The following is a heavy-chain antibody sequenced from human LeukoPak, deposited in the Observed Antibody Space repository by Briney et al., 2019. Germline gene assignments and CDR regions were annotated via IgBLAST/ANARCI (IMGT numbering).Heavy chain of an antibody. CDR2: VSSDGSNK. D-gene: IGHD3-3*01. Sequence: GGSLRLSCTVSGFTFSSYAFHWVRQAPGKGLEWVALVSSDGSNKYYADSVKGRFTISRDNSKNTLYLHMNVLTTEDTAVFYCARDQPDFWSEYFRLFFDYWGQGTLVTVSS. V-gene: IGHV3-30-3*01. CDR3: ARDQPDFWSEYFRLFFDY. J-gene: IGHJ4*02. CDR1: GFTFSSYA.